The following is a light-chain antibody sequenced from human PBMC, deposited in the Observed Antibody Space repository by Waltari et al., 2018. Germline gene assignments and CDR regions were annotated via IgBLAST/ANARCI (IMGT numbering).Light chain of an antibody. V-gene: IGLV2-8*01. Sequence: QSALTQPPSASGSPGQSVTISCTGTSSDVGGYNFFSWYQQHPGKAPKLIIYEVSDRPSGVPDRFSGSKSGNTASLTVSGLQAEDEADYYCSSYAGDNNLIFGGGTKLTVL. CDR3: SSYAGDNNLI. J-gene: IGLJ2*01. CDR2: EVS. CDR1: SSDVGGYNF.